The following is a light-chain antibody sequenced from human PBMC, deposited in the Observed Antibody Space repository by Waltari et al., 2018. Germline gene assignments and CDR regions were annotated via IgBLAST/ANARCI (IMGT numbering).Light chain of an antibody. CDR1: SRDIGYYNA. CDR3: SSYAGSNTYI. CDR2: EVS. V-gene: IGLV2-11*01. Sequence: QAAPTPPPSVSGSPGQSVTISCTGTSRDIGYYNAVSWYQQHPGKAPKLMIYEVSKRPSGVSDRFSGSKSGNTASLTISGLQAEDEADYYCSSYAGSNTYIFGAGTRLTVL. J-gene: IGLJ1*01.